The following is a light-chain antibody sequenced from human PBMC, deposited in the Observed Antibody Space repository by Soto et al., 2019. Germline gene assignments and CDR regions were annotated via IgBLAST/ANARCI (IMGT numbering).Light chain of an antibody. Sequence: EIVLTQSPGTLSLSPGERATLSCRASERIISNYLAWYQQKPGQAPRLLIYGVSRRATGIPDRFSGSGSGTDFTLTISRLELEDLAVYYCQQFSSSPLTFGGGTKVEIK. CDR1: ERIISNY. J-gene: IGKJ4*01. V-gene: IGKV3-20*01. CDR2: GVS. CDR3: QQFSSSPLT.